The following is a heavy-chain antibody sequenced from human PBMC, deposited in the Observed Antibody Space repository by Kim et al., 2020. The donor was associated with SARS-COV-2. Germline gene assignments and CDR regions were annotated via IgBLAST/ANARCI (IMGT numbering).Heavy chain of an antibody. V-gene: IGHV3-9*01. Sequence: GGSLRLSCAASGFTFDDYAMHWVRQVPGKGLEWVSGINWKSDDIGYADSVKGRFTISRDNVKNSLYLQMNSLRSEDTALYYCAKENDDYDAFDVWGQGT. CDR2: INWKSDDI. CDR1: GFTFDDYA. J-gene: IGHJ3*01. D-gene: IGHD1-1*01. CDR3: AKENDDYDAFDV.